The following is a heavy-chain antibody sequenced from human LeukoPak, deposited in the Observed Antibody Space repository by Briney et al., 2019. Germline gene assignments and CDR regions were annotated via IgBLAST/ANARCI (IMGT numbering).Heavy chain of an antibody. J-gene: IGHJ3*02. CDR2: IWYDGSNK. Sequence: GGSLRLSCAASGFTFSSYGMHWVRQAPGKGLEWVAVIWYDGSNKYYADSVKGRFTISRDNSKNTLYLQMNSLRAEDTAVYYCARPIVVVITGAFDIWGQGTMVTVSS. V-gene: IGHV3-30*19. CDR3: ARPIVVVITGAFDI. CDR1: GFTFSSYG. D-gene: IGHD3-22*01.